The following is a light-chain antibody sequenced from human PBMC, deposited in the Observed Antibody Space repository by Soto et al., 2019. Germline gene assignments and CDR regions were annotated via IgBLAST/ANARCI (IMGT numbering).Light chain of an antibody. CDR3: QQYTSYVYT. Sequence: DIQMTQSPSTLSASVGDRVTITCRASQSIYRWLAWYQQKPGKAPKLLIYDASSLESGVPSRFSGSGSGTEFTLTISSLQPDDFATYYCQQYTSYVYTFGQGTKLQIK. V-gene: IGKV1-5*01. CDR2: DAS. CDR1: QSIYRW. J-gene: IGKJ2*01.